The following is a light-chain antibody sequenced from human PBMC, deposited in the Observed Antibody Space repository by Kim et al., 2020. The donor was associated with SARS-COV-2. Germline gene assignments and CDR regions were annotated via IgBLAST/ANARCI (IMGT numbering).Light chain of an antibody. Sequence: VTFSCTGSSSNIGAGYDVHWYQQLPGTAPKLLLYGNSNRPSGVPDRFSGSKSGTSASLAITGLQAEDEADYYCQSYDSSLSGPYVFGTGTKVTVL. V-gene: IGLV1-40*01. J-gene: IGLJ1*01. CDR2: GNS. CDR1: SSNIGAGYD. CDR3: QSYDSSLSGPYV.